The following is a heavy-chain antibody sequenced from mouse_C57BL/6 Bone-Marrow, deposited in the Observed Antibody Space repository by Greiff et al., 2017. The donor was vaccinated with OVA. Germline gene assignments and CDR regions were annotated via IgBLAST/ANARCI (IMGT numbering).Heavy chain of an antibody. CDR3: AIYGSSYVDYAMDY. J-gene: IGHJ4*01. D-gene: IGHD1-1*01. Sequence: QVQLKESGPGLVQPSQSLSITCTVSGFSLTSYGVHWVRQSPGKGLEWLGVIWSGGSTDYNAAFISRLSISKENSKSQVFFKMNSLQADDTAIYYCAIYGSSYVDYAMDYWGQGTSVTVSS. V-gene: IGHV2-2*01. CDR1: GFSLTSYG. CDR2: IWSGGST.